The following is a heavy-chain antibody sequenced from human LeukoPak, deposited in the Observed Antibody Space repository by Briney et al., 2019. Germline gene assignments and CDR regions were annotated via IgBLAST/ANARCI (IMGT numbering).Heavy chain of an antibody. D-gene: IGHD1-1*01. V-gene: IGHV3-20*04. J-gene: IGHJ6*03. CDR2: INWNGGST. CDR1: GFTFDDYG. Sequence: GGSLRLSCAASGFTFDDYGMSWVRQAPGKGLEWVSGINWNGGSTGYADSVKGRFTISRDNAKNSMYLQMNSLRAEDTAVYYCARDMNGYMDVWGKGTTVTVSS. CDR3: ARDMNGYMDV.